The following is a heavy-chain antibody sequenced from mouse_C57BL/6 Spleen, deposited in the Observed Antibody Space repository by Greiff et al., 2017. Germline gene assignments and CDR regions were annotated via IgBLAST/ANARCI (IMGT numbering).Heavy chain of an antibody. Sequence: QVQLQQPGTELVKPGASVTLSCKASGYTFTSYWMHWVKQRPGHGLEWIGNINPSNGGTNYNEKFKSKATLTVYKSSSTAYMQLSSLTSEDSAVYYCAREREYDYDWFAYGGQGTLVTVSA. CDR3: AREREYDYDWFAY. V-gene: IGHV1-53*01. J-gene: IGHJ3*01. CDR2: INPSNGGT. D-gene: IGHD2-4*01. CDR1: GYTFTSYW.